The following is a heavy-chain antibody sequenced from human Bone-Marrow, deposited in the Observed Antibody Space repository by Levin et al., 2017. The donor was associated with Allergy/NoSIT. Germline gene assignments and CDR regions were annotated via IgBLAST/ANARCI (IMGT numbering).Heavy chain of an antibody. D-gene: IGHD2-8*01. J-gene: IGHJ4*02. V-gene: IGHV1-69*13. CDR1: GDIFSSYL. Sequence: SVKVSCKISGDIFSSYLIGWVRQAPGEGLEWMGGIILMFGPAHYAQKFQGRVSISADDSTTTVYMELTNLKSDDTAMYYCARGGFCTSGSCTIGFWGQGTLVTVSS. CDR2: IILMFGPA. CDR3: ARGGFCTSGSCTIGF.